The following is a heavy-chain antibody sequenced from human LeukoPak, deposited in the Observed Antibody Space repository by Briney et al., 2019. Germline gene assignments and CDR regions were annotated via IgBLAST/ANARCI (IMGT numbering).Heavy chain of an antibody. J-gene: IGHJ4*02. CDR2: ISPGSDYI. CDR3: ARGSYGDYDY. Sequence: GGSLRLSCAVSGFTFSSFAMSWVRQAPGKGLEWVSSISPGSDYIYYADSVKGRFTISRDNAKNSLFLQMNSLRAEDTAVYYCARGSYGDYDYWGQGTLVTVSS. CDR1: GFTFSSFA. D-gene: IGHD4-17*01. V-gene: IGHV3-21*01.